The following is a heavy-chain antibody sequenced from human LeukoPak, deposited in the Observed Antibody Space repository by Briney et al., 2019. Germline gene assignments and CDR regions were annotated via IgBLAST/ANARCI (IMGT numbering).Heavy chain of an antibody. V-gene: IGHV3-48*01. CDR2: MSRSGDII. J-gene: IGHJ5*01. CDR3: TRDPRHFDS. Sequence: GGSLRLSCAASGFTFSDYNMNWVRQVPGKGLESVSYMSRSGDIIYYADSVKGRFTISRDNAKNSLYLQMNSLRAEDTAVYYCTRDPRHFDSCGQGTLVTVSS. CDR1: GFTFSDYN. D-gene: IGHD6-6*01.